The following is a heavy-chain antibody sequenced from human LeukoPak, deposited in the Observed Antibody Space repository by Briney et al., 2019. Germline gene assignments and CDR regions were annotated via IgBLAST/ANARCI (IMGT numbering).Heavy chain of an antibody. CDR2: ISYDGSIK. Sequence: GGSLRLSCAASGFTFSSYAMHWVRQAPGKGLEWVAVISYDGSIKYYADSVKGRFTISRDNSKNTLYLQMNSLRAEDTAFYYCAKMGRSSQVRGVLEYWGQGTLVTVSS. J-gene: IGHJ4*02. CDR3: AKMGRSSQVRGVLEY. D-gene: IGHD3-10*01. CDR1: GFTFSSYA. V-gene: IGHV3-30*04.